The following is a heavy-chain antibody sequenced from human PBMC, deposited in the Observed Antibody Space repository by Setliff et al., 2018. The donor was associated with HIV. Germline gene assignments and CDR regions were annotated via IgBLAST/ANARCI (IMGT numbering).Heavy chain of an antibody. D-gene: IGHD3-22*01. J-gene: IGHJ4*02. CDR2: VSYTGTT. CDR1: YATISTADYY. Sequence: PSETLSLTCTASYATISTADYYWSWIRQPPGKGLEWIGFVSYTGTTHYNPSLQSRLTISIDASENQFSLKLSSVTAADTAVYYCARLITTSRDFDTWGQGTLVTVSS. V-gene: IGHV4-30-4*01. CDR3: ARLITTSRDFDT.